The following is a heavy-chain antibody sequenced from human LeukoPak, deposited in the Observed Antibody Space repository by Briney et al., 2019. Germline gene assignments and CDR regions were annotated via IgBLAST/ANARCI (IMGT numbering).Heavy chain of an antibody. CDR2: ISSSSTYI. V-gene: IGHV3-21*01. CDR3: ASGDYGAPKAFDI. J-gene: IGHJ3*02. D-gene: IGHD4-17*01. CDR1: GFTFSHYS. Sequence: GGSLRLSCAASGFTFSHYSMNWVRQAPGRGLEWVSSISSSSTYIYYADSVKGRFTISRDNAKNSLSLQMNSLRADDTALYYCASGDYGAPKAFDIWGQGTLVTVSS.